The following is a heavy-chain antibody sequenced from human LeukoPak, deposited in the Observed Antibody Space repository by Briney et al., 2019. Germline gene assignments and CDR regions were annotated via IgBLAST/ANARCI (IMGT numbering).Heavy chain of an antibody. CDR1: GDSISRSDW. V-gene: IGHV4-28*05. D-gene: IGHD1-26*01. CDR2: IYYSGRI. J-gene: IGHJ3*01. CDR3: AKTGSGTYYGDSFDV. Sequence: PADTLSLTCAVSGDSISRSDWWAWIRQPPGKGLEWLGNIYYSGRIYHNPSLQTRVIMSVDSSKNQFSLRLASVTAVDTAVYYCAKTGSGTYYGDSFDVWGPGILVTVSS.